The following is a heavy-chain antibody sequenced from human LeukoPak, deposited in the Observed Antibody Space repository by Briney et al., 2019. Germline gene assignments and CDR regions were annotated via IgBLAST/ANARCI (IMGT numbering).Heavy chain of an antibody. D-gene: IGHD2-15*01. J-gene: IGHJ3*02. V-gene: IGHV4-61*02. Sequence: SETLSLTCTVSGGSISSGSYYWSWIRQPAGKGLEWIGRIYTSGSTNYNPSLKSRVTISVDTSKNQFSLTLSSVTAADTAVHYCAREGLGYCSGGSCSDPFDIWGQGTMVTVSS. CDR1: GGSISSGSYY. CDR2: IYTSGST. CDR3: AREGLGYCSGGSCSDPFDI.